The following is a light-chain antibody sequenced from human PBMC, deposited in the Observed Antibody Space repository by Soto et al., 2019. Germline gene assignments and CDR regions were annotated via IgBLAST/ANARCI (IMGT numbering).Light chain of an antibody. J-gene: IGKJ5*01. CDR1: QSVSSS. CDR2: GAS. CDR3: QQYYDWPIT. V-gene: IGKV3D-15*01. Sequence: EIVLAQDPATLSLSPGERATLSCRASQSVSSSLAWYQQKPGQAPRLLIYGASNGAAGIPARFSGSGSGTEFTLTISSLQSEDFAVYYCQQYYDWPITFGQGTRLEIK.